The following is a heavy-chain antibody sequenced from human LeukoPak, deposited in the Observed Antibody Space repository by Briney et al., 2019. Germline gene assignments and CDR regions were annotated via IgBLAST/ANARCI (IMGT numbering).Heavy chain of an antibody. CDR2: ITGSSRII. CDR3: ARVSGGRTEYFDS. Sequence: GGSLRLSCAASGFTFNSYAMNWVRQAPGVGLQWISYITGSSRIIYYADSVKGRFTISSDNAKTSLYLQMNSLRAEDTAVYYCARVSGGRTEYFDSWGQGTLVTVSS. V-gene: IGHV3-48*04. CDR1: GFTFNSYA. D-gene: IGHD1/OR15-1a*01. J-gene: IGHJ4*02.